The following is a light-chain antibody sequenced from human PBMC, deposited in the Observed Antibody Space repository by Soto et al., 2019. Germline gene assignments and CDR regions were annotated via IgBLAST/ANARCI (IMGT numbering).Light chain of an antibody. CDR3: SSHTSSNTRV. CDR2: EVT. V-gene: IGLV2-14*01. CDR1: SSDVGGYNY. J-gene: IGLJ1*01. Sequence: SALTQPASVSGSPGQSITISCTGTSSDVGGYNYVSWYQQHPGKAPKLIIYEVTNRPSGISYRFSGSKSGNTASLTISGLQAEDEADYYCSSHTSSNTRVFGTGTKVTVL.